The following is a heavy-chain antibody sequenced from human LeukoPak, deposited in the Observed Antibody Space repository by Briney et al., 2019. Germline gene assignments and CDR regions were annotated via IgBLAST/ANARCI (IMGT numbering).Heavy chain of an antibody. CDR2: ISSNGDST. V-gene: IGHV3-64D*06. Sequence: GGSLRLSCSASGFTFSNCPMHWVRQAPGKGLEYVSAISSNGDSTYYADSVKGRFTISRDNSRNTLSLQMSSLRAEDTAVYYCARALSGYSGFVQGAFDIWGQGTMVTVSS. J-gene: IGHJ3*02. CDR1: GFTFSNCP. CDR3: ARALSGYSGFVQGAFDI. D-gene: IGHD5-12*01.